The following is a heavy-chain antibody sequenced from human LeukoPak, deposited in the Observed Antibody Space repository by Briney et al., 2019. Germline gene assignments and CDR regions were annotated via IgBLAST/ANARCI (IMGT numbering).Heavy chain of an antibody. V-gene: IGHV1-2*02. Sequence: ASVKVSCKASGYTFTGSYMHWVRQAPGQGLEWMGWINPNSGGTSYAQKFQGRVTMTRDTSISTAYMELSSLTSDDTAVYYCATTPEQQLGFLFDYWGQGTLVTVSS. J-gene: IGHJ4*02. CDR1: GYTFTGSY. CDR3: ATTPEQQLGFLFDY. D-gene: IGHD6-13*01. CDR2: INPNSGGT.